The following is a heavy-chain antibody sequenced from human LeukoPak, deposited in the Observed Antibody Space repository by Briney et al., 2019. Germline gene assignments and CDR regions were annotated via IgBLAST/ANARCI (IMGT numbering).Heavy chain of an antibody. CDR3: AKLRGTTATTADY. D-gene: IGHD4-17*01. Sequence: GSLRLSCAASGFTFSSYAMSWVRQAPGKGAEWVSGTSGSGGTTYYADSVKGRFIISRDNSKNTLYLQMSSLTAEDTAVYYCAKLRGTTATTADYWGQGTLVTVSS. V-gene: IGHV3-23*01. CDR1: GFTFSSYA. CDR2: TSGSGGTT. J-gene: IGHJ4*02.